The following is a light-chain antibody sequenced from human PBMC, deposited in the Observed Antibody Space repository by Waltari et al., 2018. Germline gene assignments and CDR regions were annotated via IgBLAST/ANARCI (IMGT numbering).Light chain of an antibody. CDR2: DVT. CDR1: SSDVGASNY. Sequence: QSALTQPASVSGSPGQSITISCTGTSSDVGASNYVSWYQQHPGKAPKLMIYDVTKRPSWVSGRFSCSKSGNTASLTISGLQAEDEADYYCSSYISGVTLYVFGTGTKVTVL. V-gene: IGLV2-14*03. J-gene: IGLJ1*01. CDR3: SSYISGVTLYV.